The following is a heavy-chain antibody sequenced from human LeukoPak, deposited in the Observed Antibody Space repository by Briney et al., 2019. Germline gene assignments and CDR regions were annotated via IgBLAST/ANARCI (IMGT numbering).Heavy chain of an antibody. V-gene: IGHV3-33*06. J-gene: IGHJ3*02. CDR2: IWYDGSNK. D-gene: IGHD3-3*01. CDR3: AKCLVFGVVMCAFDI. Sequence: GGSLRLSCAASGFTFSSYGMHWVRQAPGKGLEWVAVIWYDGSNKYYADSVKGRFTISRDNSKNTLYLQMNSLRAEDTAVYYCAKCLVFGVVMCAFDIWGQGTMVTVSS. CDR1: GFTFSSYG.